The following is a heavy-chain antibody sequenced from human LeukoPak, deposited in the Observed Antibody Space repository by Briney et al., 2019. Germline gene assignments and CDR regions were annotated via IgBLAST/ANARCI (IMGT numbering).Heavy chain of an antibody. CDR1: GFAFDHYG. J-gene: IGHJ3*02. CDR3: ARDIGGSDYGNSRDAFDI. Sequence: SVTVSCMASGFAFDHYGISWVRQAPGQGPEGMGGTIPIFGTENYAQRFQGRVTITTDESTRTAYMELRSLRSEDTAVYYCARDIGGSDYGNSRDAFDIWGQGTMVIVSS. V-gene: IGHV1-69*05. CDR2: TIPIFGTE. D-gene: IGHD4-11*01.